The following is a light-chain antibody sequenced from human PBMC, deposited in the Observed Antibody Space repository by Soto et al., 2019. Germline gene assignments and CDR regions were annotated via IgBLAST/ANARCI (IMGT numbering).Light chain of an antibody. CDR2: DAS. Sequence: EIVITQSPATLSVSPGERATLSCRASQSVSSNLAWYHQKPGQAPSLLIYDASRRATGIPDRFSGSGSGTDFSLTISRLEPEDFAVYYCQHYDSARWTFGLGTKVDIK. J-gene: IGKJ1*01. CDR1: QSVSSN. V-gene: IGKV3-20*01. CDR3: QHYDSARWT.